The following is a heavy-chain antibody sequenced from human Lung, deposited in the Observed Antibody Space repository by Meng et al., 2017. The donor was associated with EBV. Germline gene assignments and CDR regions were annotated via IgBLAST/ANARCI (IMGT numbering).Heavy chain of an antibody. V-gene: IGHV3-15*07. J-gene: IGHJ4*02. CDR3: SRDQRGGRRDFDH. CDR2: IRSQGDDEAT. CDR1: GFLLGNAW. D-gene: IGHD5-12*01. Sequence: EVQLVESGGGSVKPGXFEIRSCAASGFLLGNAWMNWVRQAPGKGLEWVGRIRSQGDDEATDYAVPVRGRFTISRDDSRNTLYMQMNSLKIEDTAVYYCSRDQRGGRRDFDHWGQGTLVTVSS.